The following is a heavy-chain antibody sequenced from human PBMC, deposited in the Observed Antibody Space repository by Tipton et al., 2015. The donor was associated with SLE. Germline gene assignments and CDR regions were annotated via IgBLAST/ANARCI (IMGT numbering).Heavy chain of an antibody. Sequence: LRLSCAVYGGSFSGYYWSWIRQPPGKGLEWIGEINHSGSTNYNPSLKSRVTISIDTSKNQFSVKVSSVTAADTAVYYCARGRYCSSTSCSYSFDYWGQGTLVTVSS. V-gene: IGHV4-34*01. J-gene: IGHJ4*02. CDR1: GGSFSGYY. D-gene: IGHD2-2*01. CDR2: INHSGST. CDR3: ARGRYCSSTSCSYSFDY.